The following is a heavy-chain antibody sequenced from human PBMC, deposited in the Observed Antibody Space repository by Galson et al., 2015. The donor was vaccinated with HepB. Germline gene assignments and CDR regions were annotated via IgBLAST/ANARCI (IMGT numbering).Heavy chain of an antibody. CDR1: GFTFSSYW. Sequence: SLRLSCAASGFTFSSYWMHWVRQAPGKGLVWVSRINSDGSSTSYADSVKGRFTIARDNAKNTLYLQMNSLRAEDTAVYYCARGYSSGWSTGWYFDLWGRGTLVTVSS. V-gene: IGHV3-74*01. J-gene: IGHJ2*01. CDR2: INSDGSST. D-gene: IGHD6-19*01. CDR3: ARGYSSGWSTGWYFDL.